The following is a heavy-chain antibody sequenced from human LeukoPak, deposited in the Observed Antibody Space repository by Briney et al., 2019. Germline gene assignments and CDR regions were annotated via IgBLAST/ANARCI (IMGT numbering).Heavy chain of an antibody. V-gene: IGHV4-61*05. Sequence: PSETLSLTCSVSGGSINTRSYYWGWIRQPPGKGLEWIGYIYYSGSTNYNPSLKSRVTISVDTSKNQFSLKLSSVTAADTAVYYCARLLHDFWSGYYSGRNWFDPWGQGTLVTVSS. D-gene: IGHD3-3*01. J-gene: IGHJ5*02. CDR3: ARLLHDFWSGYYSGRNWFDP. CDR2: IYYSGST. CDR1: GGSINTRSYY.